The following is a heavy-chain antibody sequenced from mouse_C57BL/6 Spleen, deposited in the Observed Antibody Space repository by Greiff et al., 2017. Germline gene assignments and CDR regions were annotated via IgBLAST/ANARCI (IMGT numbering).Heavy chain of an antibody. CDR1: GYTFTSYW. CDR2: IYPSDSET. V-gene: IGHV1-61*01. Sequence: VQLQQPGAELVRPGSSVKLSCKASGYTFTSYWMDWVKQRPGQGLEWIGNIYPSDSETHYNQKFKDKATLTVDKSSSTAYMQLSSLTSEDSAVXYCANGNGFAYWGQGTLVTVSA. CDR3: ANGNGFAY. J-gene: IGHJ3*01. D-gene: IGHD2-1*01.